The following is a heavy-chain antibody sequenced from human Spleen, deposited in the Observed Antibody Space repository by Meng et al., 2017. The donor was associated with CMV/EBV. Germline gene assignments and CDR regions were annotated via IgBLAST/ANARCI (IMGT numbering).Heavy chain of an antibody. CDR2: INHIGST. Sequence: SETLSLTCAVYGGSFSGYYWSWIRQPPGKGLEWIGEINHIGSTNYNPSLKSRVTISVDTSKNQFSLKLSSLTAADTAVYYCARGRQIVVVPASTGSRIYEMDVWGQGTTVTVSS. CDR3: ARGRQIVVVPASTGSRIYEMDV. D-gene: IGHD2-2*01. CDR1: GGSFSGYY. V-gene: IGHV4-34*01. J-gene: IGHJ6*02.